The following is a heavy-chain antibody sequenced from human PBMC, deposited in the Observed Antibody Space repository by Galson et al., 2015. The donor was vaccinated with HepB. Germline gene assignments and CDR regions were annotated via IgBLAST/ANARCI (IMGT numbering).Heavy chain of an antibody. CDR2: INPSGGST. J-gene: IGHJ4*02. CDR3: ARDHAPTPYSSGCIY. D-gene: IGHD6-19*01. V-gene: IGHV1-46*01. CDR1: GYTFTSYY. Sequence: SVKVSCKASGYTFTSYYMHWVRQAPGQGLEWMGIINPSGGSTSYAQKFQGRVTMTRDTSTSTVYMELSSLRSEDTAVYYCARDHAPTPYSSGCIYWGQGTLVTVSS.